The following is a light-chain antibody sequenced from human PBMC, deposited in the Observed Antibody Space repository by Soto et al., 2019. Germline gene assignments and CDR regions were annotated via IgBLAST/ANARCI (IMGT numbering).Light chain of an antibody. CDR3: QQYDDLPVT. CDR2: DAP. V-gene: IGKV1-33*01. J-gene: IGKJ4*01. CDR1: QNITNF. Sequence: DIQMTQSPSSLSASVGDRVTITCQASQNITNFLNWYQHKLGKAPNLLIYDAPNLEAEVPSRFSGTGSGTEFSFTISSLQPEDIGSYFCQQYDDLPVTFGGGTKVEIK.